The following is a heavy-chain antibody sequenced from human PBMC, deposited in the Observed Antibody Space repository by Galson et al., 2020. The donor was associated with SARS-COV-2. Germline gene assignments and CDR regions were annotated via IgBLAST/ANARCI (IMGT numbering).Heavy chain of an antibody. Sequence: ASVKVSCKASGYTFIGYYMHWVRQATGQGLEWMGWINPNSGGTNYAQKFQGRVTMTRDTSISTAYMELSRLRSDDTAVYYCARSHGSGSYYYYYYGVDVWGQGTTVTVSS. V-gene: IGHV1-2*02. CDR2: INPNSGGT. D-gene: IGHD1-26*01. CDR1: GYTFIGYY. CDR3: ARSHGSGSYYYYYYGVDV. J-gene: IGHJ6*02.